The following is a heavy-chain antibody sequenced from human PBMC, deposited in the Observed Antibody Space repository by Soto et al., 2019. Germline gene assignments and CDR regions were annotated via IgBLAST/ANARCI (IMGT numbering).Heavy chain of an antibody. CDR3: AKGGSSSGRYSDY. J-gene: IGHJ4*02. CDR2: INWNSGNI. CDR1: GFTFNDYA. V-gene: IGHV3-9*01. D-gene: IGHD6-6*01. Sequence: EVQLVESGGGLVQPGGSLRLSCAASGFTFNDYAMHWVRQAPGKGLDWVSGINWNSGNIGYAESVKGRFTISRDSAKNSLYLQMNSLRAEDTALYYCAKGGSSSGRYSDYWGQGTLVTVSS.